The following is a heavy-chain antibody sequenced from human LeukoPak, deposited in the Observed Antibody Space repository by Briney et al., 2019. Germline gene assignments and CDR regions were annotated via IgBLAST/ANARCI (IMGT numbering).Heavy chain of an antibody. CDR3: ARRGVYATSPFDY. CDR1: GYRFTSYW. CDR2: IYPGDSDT. D-gene: IGHD2-8*01. Sequence: GESLKISCKGSGYRFTSYWIGWVRQMPGEGLEWMAIIYPGDSDTRYSPSFQGQVTISADKSISTAYLQWSRLKASDAAMYYCARRGVYATSPFDYWGQGTLVTVSS. V-gene: IGHV5-51*01. J-gene: IGHJ4*02.